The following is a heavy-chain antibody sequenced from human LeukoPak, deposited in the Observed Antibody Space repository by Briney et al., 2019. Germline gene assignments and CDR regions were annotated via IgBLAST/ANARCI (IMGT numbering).Heavy chain of an antibody. Sequence: SETLSLTCTVSGGSISSYYWSWIRQPPGKGLEWIGYIYYSGSTNYNPSLKNRVTISVDTSKNQFSLKLSSVTAADTAVYYCARALYYYDSSGYYYSGYYGMDVWGQGTTVTVSS. CDR1: GGSISSYY. J-gene: IGHJ6*02. CDR3: ARALYYYDSSGYYYSGYYGMDV. D-gene: IGHD3-22*01. CDR2: IYYSGST. V-gene: IGHV4-59*01.